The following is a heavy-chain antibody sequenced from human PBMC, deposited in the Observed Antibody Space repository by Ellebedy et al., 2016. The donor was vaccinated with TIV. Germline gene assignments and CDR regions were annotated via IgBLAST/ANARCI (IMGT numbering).Heavy chain of an antibody. CDR1: GDSIISSSYC. D-gene: IGHD2-15*01. CDR2: ICSRGNT. V-gene: IGHV4-39*07. Sequence: SETLSLTXTVSGDSIISSSYCWGWIRQPPGKGLEWIGNICSRGNTFYNAPLRSRLTISVDTSKNQFSLKLSSVTAADTAVYYCAGHIGHCSGGSCSYFDYWGQGILVTVSS. J-gene: IGHJ4*02. CDR3: AGHIGHCSGGSCSYFDY.